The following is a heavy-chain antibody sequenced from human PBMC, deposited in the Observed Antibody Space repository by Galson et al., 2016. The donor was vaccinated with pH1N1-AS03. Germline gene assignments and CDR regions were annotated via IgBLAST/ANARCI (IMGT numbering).Heavy chain of an antibody. J-gene: IGHJ4*02. CDR2: ISYDGNNK. Sequence: SLRLSCAASRFTFSIYGIHWVRQAPGKGLEWVAVISYDGNNKYYADSVKGRFTISRDNSNNRLYLQMNSLRSEDTAVYYCARDAPPPGDSDSSGIFDHWGQGTLVTVSS. D-gene: IGHD3-22*01. V-gene: IGHV3-30*03. CDR3: ARDAPPPGDSDSSGIFDH. CDR1: RFTFSIYG.